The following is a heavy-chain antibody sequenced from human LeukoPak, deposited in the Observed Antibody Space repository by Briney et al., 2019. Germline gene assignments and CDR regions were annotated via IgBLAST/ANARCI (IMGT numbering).Heavy chain of an antibody. CDR2: IYHSGST. J-gene: IGHJ4*02. CDR1: GYSINSGYY. V-gene: IGHV4-38-2*02. CDR3: ERERSSSSDY. D-gene: IGHD6-6*01. Sequence: SETLSLTCAVSGYSINSGYYWGWIRQPPGKGLEWIGSIYHSGSTYYNPSLKSRVTISVDTSKNQFSLKLSSVTATDAAIYYCERERSSSSDYWGQGTLVTVSS.